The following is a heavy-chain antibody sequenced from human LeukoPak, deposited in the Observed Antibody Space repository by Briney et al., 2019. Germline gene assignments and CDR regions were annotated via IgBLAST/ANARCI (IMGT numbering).Heavy chain of an antibody. CDR1: GGSFSGYY. D-gene: IGHD6-13*01. CDR2: INHSGST. Sequence: PSETLSLTCAVYGGSFSGYYWSWIRQPPGKGLEWIGEINHSGSTNYNPSLKSRVTISVDTSKNQFSLKLSSVTAADTAVYYCARSSWTTAAGTLDYWGQGTLVTVSS. J-gene: IGHJ4*02. V-gene: IGHV4-34*01. CDR3: ARSSWTTAAGTLDY.